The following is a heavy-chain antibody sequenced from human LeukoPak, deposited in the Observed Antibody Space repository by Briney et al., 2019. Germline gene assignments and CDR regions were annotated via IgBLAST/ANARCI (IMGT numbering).Heavy chain of an antibody. Sequence: GGSLRLSCVASGFTFSTYWMHWVRQAPGKGLVWVSRISSDGNSTSYADSVKGRFTISRDNAKNTLYLQMNSLRAEDTAVYYCARSGRGLYYFDYWGQGALVTVSS. D-gene: IGHD3-10*01. CDR1: GFTFSTYW. CDR3: ARSGRGLYYFDY. J-gene: IGHJ4*02. CDR2: ISSDGNST. V-gene: IGHV3-74*01.